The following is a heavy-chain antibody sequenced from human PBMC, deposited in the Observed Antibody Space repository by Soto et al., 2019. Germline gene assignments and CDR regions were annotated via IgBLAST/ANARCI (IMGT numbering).Heavy chain of an antibody. CDR1: GFTFTTSA. D-gene: IGHD1-26*01. V-gene: IGHV1-58*01. J-gene: IGHJ4*02. Sequence: QMQLVQSGPEVKKPGTSVNVSCKASGFTFTTSAVQWVRQARGQRLEWMGWIVVGSGNTNYAQKFQERVTFTSDMSTSTAYMELSSLSSEDTAVYYCATDGAYVGSYHDYWGQGTLVIVSS. CDR2: IVVGSGNT. CDR3: ATDGAYVGSYHDY.